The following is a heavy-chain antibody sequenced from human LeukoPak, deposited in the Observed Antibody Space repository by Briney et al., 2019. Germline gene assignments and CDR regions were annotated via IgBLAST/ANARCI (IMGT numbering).Heavy chain of an antibody. CDR2: IHYDGSYK. V-gene: IGHV3-30*02. D-gene: IGHD3-22*01. CDR1: GFTFSSYG. Sequence: PGGSLRLSCAASGFTFSSYGMHWVRQAPGKGLEWVAFIHYDGSYKYYADSVKGRFTISRDNAKNSLYLQMNSLRAEDTAVYYCARVTTSSRDYFDLWGRGTLVTVSS. J-gene: IGHJ2*01. CDR3: ARVTTSSRDYFDL.